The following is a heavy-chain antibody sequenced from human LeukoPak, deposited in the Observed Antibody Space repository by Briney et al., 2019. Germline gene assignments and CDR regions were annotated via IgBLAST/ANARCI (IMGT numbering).Heavy chain of an antibody. CDR2: INHSGST. D-gene: IGHD6-19*01. V-gene: IGHV4-34*01. CDR3: ARDHSQWLAYFDY. Sequence: PSETLSLTCAVYGGSFSGYYWSWIRQPPGKGLEWIGEINHSGSTNYNPSLKSRVTISVDTSKNQFSLKLSSVTAADTAVYYCARDHSQWLAYFDYWGQGTLVTVSS. J-gene: IGHJ4*02. CDR1: GGSFSGYY.